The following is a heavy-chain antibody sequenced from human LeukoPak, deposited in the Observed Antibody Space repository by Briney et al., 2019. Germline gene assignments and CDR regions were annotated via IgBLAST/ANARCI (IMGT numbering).Heavy chain of an antibody. CDR3: VRDCSGYNCAARAFDI. CDR2: VYSSGNT. CDR1: GGSLNGYF. J-gene: IGHJ3*02. V-gene: IGHV4-4*07. Sequence: PSGTLSLTCTVSGGSLNGYFWNWIRLPAGKGMEWIGYVYSSGNTNYNPSLKSRVIMSVDTSKNQFSLKLSSLTAADTAVYYCVRDCSGYNCAARAFDIWGQGAMVTVSS. D-gene: IGHD6-19*01.